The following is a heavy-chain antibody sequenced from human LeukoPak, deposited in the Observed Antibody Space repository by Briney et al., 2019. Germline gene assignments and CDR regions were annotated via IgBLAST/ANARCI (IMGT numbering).Heavy chain of an antibody. CDR2: IYYSGST. CDR3: ARDTRGDILTGAHAFDI. J-gene: IGHJ3*02. CDR1: GGSISNYY. Sequence: SETLSLTCTVSGGSISNYYWSWIRQPPGKGLEWIGHIYYSGSTNYKSSLKSRVTISVDTSKDQFSLNLSSVTAADTAVYYCARDTRGDILTGAHAFDIWGQGTMVTVSS. V-gene: IGHV4-59*01. D-gene: IGHD3-9*01.